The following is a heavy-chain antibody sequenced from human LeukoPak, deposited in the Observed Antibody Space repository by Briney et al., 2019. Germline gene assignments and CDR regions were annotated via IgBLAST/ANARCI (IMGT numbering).Heavy chain of an antibody. CDR3: AREIRFLEWFVSVDI. V-gene: IGHV4-39*07. Sequence: ASETLSLTCTVSGGSISSSSYYWGWIRQPPGKGLEWIGSIYYSGSTYYNPSLKSRVTMSVDTSKNQFSLKLSSVTAADTAVYYCAREIRFLEWFVSVDIWGQGTMVTVSS. CDR1: GGSISSSSYY. J-gene: IGHJ3*02. CDR2: IYYSGST. D-gene: IGHD3-3*01.